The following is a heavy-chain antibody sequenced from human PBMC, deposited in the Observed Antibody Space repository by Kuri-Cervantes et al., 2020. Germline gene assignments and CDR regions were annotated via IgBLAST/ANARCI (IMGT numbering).Heavy chain of an antibody. V-gene: IGHV4-61*10. D-gene: IGHD1-26*01. CDR2: INRSGNT. CDR1: GGSISSGSYY. J-gene: IGHJ4*02. CDR3: ARSGSYYPTIDY. Sequence: SETLSLTCTVSGGSISSGSYYWSWIRQPAGKGLEWIGEINRSGNTNYNPPLKSRVTISVDTSKIQISLKLSSVTAADTAVYYCARSGSYYPTIDYWGQGTLVTVSS.